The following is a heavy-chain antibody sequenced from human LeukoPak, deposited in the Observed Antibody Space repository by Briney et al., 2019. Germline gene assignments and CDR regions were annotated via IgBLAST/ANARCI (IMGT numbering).Heavy chain of an antibody. CDR1: GFTVSSNF. V-gene: IGHV3-53*01. J-gene: IGHJ3*02. D-gene: IGHD1-26*01. Sequence: GGSLRLSCAASGFTVSSNFMSWVRQAPGKGLEWVSVIYSGGSTYYADSVKGRFTISRDNSKNTLYLQMNSLRAEDTAFYYCGRVQYDGTYSHAFDIWGQGTMVTVSS. CDR3: GRVQYDGTYSHAFDI. CDR2: IYSGGST.